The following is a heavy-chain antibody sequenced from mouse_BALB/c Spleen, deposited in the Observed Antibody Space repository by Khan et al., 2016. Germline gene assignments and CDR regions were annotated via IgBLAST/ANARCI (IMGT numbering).Heavy chain of an antibody. CDR2: ISYSGYT. J-gene: IGHJ3*01. Sequence: EVQLQESGPGLVKPSQSLSLTCTVTGYSITSDCAWNWIRQFPGNKLEWMGYISYSGYTTYNPSLKSRISITRDTSKNQFFLQLNSVTTEDTATYYCAKGRRKAWFAYWGQGTLVTVSA. V-gene: IGHV3-2*02. CDR3: AKGRRKAWFAY. CDR1: GYSITSDCA.